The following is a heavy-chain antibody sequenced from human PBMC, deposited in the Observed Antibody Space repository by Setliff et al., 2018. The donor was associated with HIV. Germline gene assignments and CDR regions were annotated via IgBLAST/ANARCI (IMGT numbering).Heavy chain of an antibody. Sequence: SETLSLTCTVSGGSISSHYWSWIRQPPGKGLEWIGHIYTGGSPNYNPSLMSRVTISIDTSKDQLSLKLNSVTAADTAVYYCARVGGFFGEARPPPDYWGQGALVTVSS. CDR1: GGSISSHY. CDR2: IYTGGSP. V-gene: IGHV4-4*08. D-gene: IGHD3-10*01. J-gene: IGHJ4*02. CDR3: ARVGGFFGEARPPPDY.